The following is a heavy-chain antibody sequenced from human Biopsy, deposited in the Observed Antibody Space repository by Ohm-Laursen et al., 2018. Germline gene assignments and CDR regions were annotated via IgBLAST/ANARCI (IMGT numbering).Heavy chain of an antibody. CDR3: ARIAAAGWDDY. CDR2: ISGYNGNT. V-gene: IGHV1-18*01. CDR1: GYTFTDSY. Sequence: SVKVSCKASGYTFTDSYMHWVRQAPGQGFEWMGRISGYNGNTNYAQKFQGRITMTIDAATSTGYMDLRSLKSDDTAVYYCARIAAAGWDDYWGQGTLVTVSS. D-gene: IGHD6-25*01. J-gene: IGHJ4*02.